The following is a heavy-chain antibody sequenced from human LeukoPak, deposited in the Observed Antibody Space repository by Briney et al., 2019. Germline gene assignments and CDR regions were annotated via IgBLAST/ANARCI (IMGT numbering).Heavy chain of an antibody. Sequence: SQTLSLTCTVSGGSISSGSYYWSWIRQPAGKGLEWIGRIYTSGITHYNPSLKGRVTISVDTSKNQFSLKLSSVTAADTAVYYCARHAHVLRSLEWSSPGDWGQGTLVTVSS. D-gene: IGHD3-3*01. CDR2: IYTSGIT. CDR3: ARHAHVLRSLEWSSPGD. CDR1: GGSISSGSYY. J-gene: IGHJ4*02. V-gene: IGHV4-61*02.